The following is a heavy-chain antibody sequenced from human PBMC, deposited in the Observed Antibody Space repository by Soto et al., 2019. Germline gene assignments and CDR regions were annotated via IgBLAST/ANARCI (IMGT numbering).Heavy chain of an antibody. D-gene: IGHD4-4*01. CDR1: GYTFTSYG. CDR2: ISAYNGNT. Sequence: QVQLVQSGAEVKKPGASVKVSCKASGYTFTSYGISWVRQAPGQGLEWMGWISAYNGNTNYAQKLQGRVTMTTDTSTSTAYMELRSLRSDDTXXXXXXXXXXGNPGYWGQGTLVTVSS. CDR3: XXXXXGNPGY. J-gene: IGHJ4*02. V-gene: IGHV1-18*01.